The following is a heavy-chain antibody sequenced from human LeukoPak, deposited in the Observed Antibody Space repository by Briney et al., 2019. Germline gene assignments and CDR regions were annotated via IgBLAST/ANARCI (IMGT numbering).Heavy chain of an antibody. V-gene: IGHV5-51*01. CDR3: ARGPTGYSSGWYPAGFDY. Sequence: PGESLKISCKGSGYSFTSYWIGWVRQMPGKGLEWMGIIYPGDSDTRYSPSFQGQVTISADKSISTAYLQWSSLKASDTAMYYCARGPTGYSSGWYPAGFDYWGQGTLVTVSS. CDR2: IYPGDSDT. CDR1: GYSFTSYW. D-gene: IGHD6-19*01. J-gene: IGHJ4*02.